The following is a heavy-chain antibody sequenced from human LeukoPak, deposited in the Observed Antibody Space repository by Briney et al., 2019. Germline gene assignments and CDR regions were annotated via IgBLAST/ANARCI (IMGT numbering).Heavy chain of an antibody. D-gene: IGHD1-1*01. V-gene: IGHV3-30*02. CDR3: AFTSGGGKSDVFDI. J-gene: IGHJ3*02. CDR1: GFTFSNYG. CDR2: IRYDGSNK. Sequence: PGGSLRLSCAASGFTFSNYGMHWVRQASGKGLEWVAFIRYDGSNKYHADSVKGRFTISRDNSKNTLYLQMESLRAEDTAVYYCAFTSGGGKSDVFDIWGPRDNGHRLF.